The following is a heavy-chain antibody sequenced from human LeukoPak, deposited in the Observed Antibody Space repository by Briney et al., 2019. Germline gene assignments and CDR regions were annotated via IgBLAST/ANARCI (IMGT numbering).Heavy chain of an antibody. V-gene: IGHV4-4*09. CDR2: IYTTGST. J-gene: IGHJ3*02. D-gene: IGHD5-24*01. CDR3: ASHQAEMAKITDIALEM. Sequence: SETLSLTCTVSGSSIGTYSWSWIRQPPGKGLEWVGYIYTTGSTHYNPSLKSRVTMSLDTSKNQFSLRLSSVTAADTAVFYCASHQAEMAKITDIALEMWGQGQWSPSLQ. CDR1: GSSIGTYS.